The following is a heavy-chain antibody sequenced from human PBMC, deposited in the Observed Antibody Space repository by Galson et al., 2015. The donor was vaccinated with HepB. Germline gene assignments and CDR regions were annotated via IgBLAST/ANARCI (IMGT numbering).Heavy chain of an antibody. D-gene: IGHD5-24*01. Sequence: SLRLSCAASGFTFSSYGMHWVRQAPGKGLEWVAVIWYDGSNKYYADSVKGRFTISRDNSKNTLYLQMNSLRAEDTAVYYCARAVGWLQLTNTYGMDVWGQGTTVTVSS. CDR2: IWYDGSNK. CDR3: ARAVGWLQLTNTYGMDV. CDR1: GFTFSSYG. V-gene: IGHV3-33*01. J-gene: IGHJ6*02.